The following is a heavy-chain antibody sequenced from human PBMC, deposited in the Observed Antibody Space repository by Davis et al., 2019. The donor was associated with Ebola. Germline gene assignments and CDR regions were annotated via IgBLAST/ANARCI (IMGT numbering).Heavy chain of an antibody. V-gene: IGHV3-74*01. CDR2: INSDGSRT. CDR1: GFIVSDKY. CDR3: ASWEYYYDNSGSRSALY. Sequence: HTGGSLRLSCAASGFIVSDKYMSWVRQAAGKGLVWVSSINSDGSRTHCADSVKGRFTISRDNARNTLYLQMNSLRAEDTAVYYCASWEYYYDNSGSRSALYWGQGTLVTVSS. D-gene: IGHD3-22*01. J-gene: IGHJ4*02.